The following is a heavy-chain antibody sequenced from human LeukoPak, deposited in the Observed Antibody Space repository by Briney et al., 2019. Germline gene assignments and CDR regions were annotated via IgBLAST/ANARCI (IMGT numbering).Heavy chain of an antibody. J-gene: IGHJ4*02. D-gene: IGHD1-1*01. CDR1: GFTFSYYV. CDR2: ISNDGSIE. Sequence: PGGSLRLSCAASGFTFSYYVMHWVRQAPGKGLEWVSVISNDGSIEYYADSVKGRFTISRDNSKNTLFLQINSLRPDDTAVYYCAKDSSNNWHSYSTFDYWGQGTLVTVSS. CDR3: AKDSSNNWHSYSTFDY. V-gene: IGHV3-30*18.